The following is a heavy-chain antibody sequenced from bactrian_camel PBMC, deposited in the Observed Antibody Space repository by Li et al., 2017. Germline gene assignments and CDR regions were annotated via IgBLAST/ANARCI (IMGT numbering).Heavy chain of an antibody. Sequence: HVQLVESGGGLVQAGGSLRLSCAASGYTVRRYCMGWFRQVPGKGLEWLTSIYGDGRTEFYLDSMKGRFTISRDNAKSTVYLQMNSLKSEDTALYYCATSGMDWVLGFARWGQGTQVTVS. CDR2: IYGDGRT. V-gene: IGHV3S9*01. J-gene: IGHJ4*01. CDR3: ATSGMDWVLGFAR. CDR1: GYTVRRYC. D-gene: IGHD1*01.